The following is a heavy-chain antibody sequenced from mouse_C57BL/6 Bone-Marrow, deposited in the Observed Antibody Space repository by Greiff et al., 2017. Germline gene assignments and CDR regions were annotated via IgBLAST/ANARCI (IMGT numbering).Heavy chain of an antibody. CDR2: IRNKANNHAT. CDR3: TRTPLLTTVGYFDV. D-gene: IGHD1-1*01. Sequence: EVKLMESGGGLVQPGGSMKLSCAASGFTFSDAWMDWVRQSPEKGLEWVAEIRNKANNHATYYAESVKGRFTISRDDSKSSVYLQMNSLRAEDTGIYYCTRTPLLTTVGYFDVWGTGTTVTVSS. J-gene: IGHJ1*03. CDR1: GFTFSDAW. V-gene: IGHV6-6*01.